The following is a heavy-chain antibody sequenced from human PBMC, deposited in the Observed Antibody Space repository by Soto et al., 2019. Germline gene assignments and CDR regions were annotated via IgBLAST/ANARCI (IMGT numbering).Heavy chain of an antibody. J-gene: IGHJ4*02. Sequence: QVQLVESGGGVVQPGRSLRLSCAASGFTFSSYAMHWVRQAPGKGLEWVAVISYDGSNKYYADSVKGRFTISRDNSKNTLYLQMNSLRAEDTAVYYCASDFIGYSSGGSCGHWGQGTLVTVSS. CDR1: GFTFSSYA. CDR3: ASDFIGYSSGGSCGH. D-gene: IGHD2-15*01. CDR2: ISYDGSNK. V-gene: IGHV3-30-3*01.